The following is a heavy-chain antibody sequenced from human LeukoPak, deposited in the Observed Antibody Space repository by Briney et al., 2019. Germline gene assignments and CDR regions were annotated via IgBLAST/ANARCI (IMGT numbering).Heavy chain of an antibody. D-gene: IGHD1-26*01. CDR3: ARSLVVGATYPYH. CDR1: GFTFSSYE. J-gene: IGHJ5*02. Sequence: GGPLRLSCAASGFTFSSYEMNWVRQAPGKGLGWVSYISSSSSTIYYADSVKGRFTISRDNAKNSLYLQLNSLRAEDTAVYYCARSLVVGATYPYHWGQGTLVTVSS. CDR2: ISSSSSTI. V-gene: IGHV3-48*01.